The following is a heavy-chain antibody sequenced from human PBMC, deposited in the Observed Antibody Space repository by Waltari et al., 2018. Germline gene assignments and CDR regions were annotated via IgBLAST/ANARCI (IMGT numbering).Heavy chain of an antibody. CDR2: INHSGST. Sequence: QVQLQQWGAGLLKPSETLSLTCAVYGGSFSGYYWSWIRQPPGKGLAWIGEINHSGSTNYNPSPKSRVTISVDTSKNQVSLKLSSVTAADTAVYYCARGLTVGLPFDYWGQGTLVTVSS. V-gene: IGHV4-34*01. CDR1: GGSFSGYY. D-gene: IGHD4-4*01. J-gene: IGHJ4*02. CDR3: ARGLTVGLPFDY.